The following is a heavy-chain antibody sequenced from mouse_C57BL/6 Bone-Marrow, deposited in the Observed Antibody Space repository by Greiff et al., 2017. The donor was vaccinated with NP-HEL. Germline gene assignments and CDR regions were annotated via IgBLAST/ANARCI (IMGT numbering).Heavy chain of an antibody. CDR1: GFSLSTFGMG. J-gene: IGHJ2*01. CDR3: ARMGYYYGSKGDYFDY. D-gene: IGHD1-1*01. CDR2: IWWDDDK. V-gene: IGHV8-8*01. Sequence: QVTLKESGPGILQPSPTLSLTCSFSGFSLSTFGMGVGWIRQPSGKGLEWLAHIWWDDDKYYNPALKSRVTIPKDTSKNQVFLKIANVDTADTATYSCARMGYYYGSKGDYFDYWGQGTTLTVSS.